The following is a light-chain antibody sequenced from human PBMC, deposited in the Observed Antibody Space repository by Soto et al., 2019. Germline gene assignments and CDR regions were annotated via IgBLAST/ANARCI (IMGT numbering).Light chain of an antibody. CDR1: RRDVGGYNY. V-gene: IGLV2-14*01. J-gene: IGLJ1*01. CDR3: SSYTNINTRACV. Sequence: QSVLTQPASVSGSPGQSITISCTGTRRDVGGYNYVSWYQQYPGKSPKLLIYEVTHRPSGVSNRFSGSKSGNTASLTISGLQAEDEAEYYCSSYTNINTRACVFGTGTKVTLL. CDR2: EVT.